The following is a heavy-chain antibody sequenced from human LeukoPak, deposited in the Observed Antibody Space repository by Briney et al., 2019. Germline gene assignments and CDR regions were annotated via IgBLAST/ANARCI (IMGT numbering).Heavy chain of an antibody. V-gene: IGHV4-39*01. CDR3: ARHRIAAADDAFHI. J-gene: IGHJ3*02. Sequence: PSETLSLTCTVSGGSISSSSYYWGWIRQPPGKGLEWIGTIYYSGSTYYNPSLKSRVTISVDTSKNLFSLKLSSVPAADTAVYYCARHRIAAADDAFHIWGQGTMVTVSS. CDR2: IYYSGST. D-gene: IGHD6-13*01. CDR1: GGSISSSSYY.